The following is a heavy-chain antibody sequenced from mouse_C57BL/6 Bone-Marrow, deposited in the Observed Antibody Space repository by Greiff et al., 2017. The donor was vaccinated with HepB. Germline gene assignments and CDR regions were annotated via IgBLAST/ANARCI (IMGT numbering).Heavy chain of an antibody. CDR2: IHPNSGST. CDR1: GYTFTSYW. D-gene: IGHD3-2*02. CDR3: ARSDSSGYVGD. Sequence: QVQLQQPGAELVKPGASVKLSCKASGYTFTSYWMHWVKQRPGQGLEWIGMIHPNSGSTNYNEKFKSKATLTVDKSSSTAYMQLSSLTSEDSAVYYCARSDSSGYVGDWGQGTTLTVSS. J-gene: IGHJ2*01. V-gene: IGHV1-64*01.